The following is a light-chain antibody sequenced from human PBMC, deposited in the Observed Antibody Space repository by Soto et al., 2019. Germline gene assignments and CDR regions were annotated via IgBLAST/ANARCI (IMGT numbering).Light chain of an antibody. CDR2: GNN. CDR1: SSNIGAGYD. J-gene: IGLJ1*01. V-gene: IGLV1-40*01. CDR3: QSYDSSLSVYV. Sequence: QSVLTQPPSVSGAPGQRVTLPCTGSSSNIGAGYDVHWYQQLPGTAPKLLIYGNNNRPSGVPDRFSGSKSGTSASLAITGLQADDEADYYCQSYDSSLSVYVFGTGTKVTVL.